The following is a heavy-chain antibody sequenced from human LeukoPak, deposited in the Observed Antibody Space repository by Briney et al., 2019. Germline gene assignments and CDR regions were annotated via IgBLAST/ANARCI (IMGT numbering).Heavy chain of an antibody. CDR3: ARHAYYYDSSGLFDY. J-gene: IGHJ4*02. CDR1: GGSIGTYS. Sequence: SETLSLTCTVSGGSIGTYSWNWIRQPPGKGLEWIGYIYYSGTTNYNPSLKSRVTISVDTSKNQFSLKLSSVTAADTAVYYCARHAYYYDSSGLFDYWGQGTLVTVSS. V-gene: IGHV4-59*08. CDR2: IYYSGTT. D-gene: IGHD3-22*01.